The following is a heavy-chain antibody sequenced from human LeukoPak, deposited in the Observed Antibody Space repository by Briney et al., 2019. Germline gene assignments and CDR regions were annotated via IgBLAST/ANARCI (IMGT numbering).Heavy chain of an antibody. V-gene: IGHV3-11*05. Sequence: GGSLRLSCAASGFTFSDYYMSWIRQAPGKGLEWVSYISSSSSYTNYADSVKGRFTISRDNAKNSLYLQMNSLRAEDTAVYYCARDLGRYSGYDAYYFDYWGQGTLVTVSS. CDR3: ARDLGRYSGYDAYYFDY. CDR1: GFTFSDYY. D-gene: IGHD5-12*01. J-gene: IGHJ4*02. CDR2: ISSSSSYT.